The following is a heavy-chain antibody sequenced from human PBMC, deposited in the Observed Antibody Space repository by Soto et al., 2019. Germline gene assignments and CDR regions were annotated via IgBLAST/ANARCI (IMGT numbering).Heavy chain of an antibody. J-gene: IGHJ4*02. CDR1: GFTVDDNA. CDR2: INWKSDI. Sequence: GVSLRLSCAVSGFTVDDNAMHWVRQAPEKGLEWVSGINWKSDIGYADSVKGRFTISRDNAENSLYLQMNSLRAEDKALYYCAISQDRGGRTTFIYWGQGTQVTVSS. CDR3: AISQDRGGRTTFIY. D-gene: IGHD3-16*01. V-gene: IGHV3-9*01.